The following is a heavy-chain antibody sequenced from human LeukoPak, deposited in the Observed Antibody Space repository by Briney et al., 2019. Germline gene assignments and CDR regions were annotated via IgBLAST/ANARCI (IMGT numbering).Heavy chain of an antibody. V-gene: IGHV3-7*03. Sequence: GGSLRLSCAASGFTFSSFWMTWVRQAPGKGLEWVANIRQDGSDKYYVDSVKGRFTISRDNSKNTLYLQMNSLRAEDTAVYYCAKASRLRYFDWFKNWFDPWGQGTLVTVSS. CDR1: GFTFSSFW. CDR2: IRQDGSDK. CDR3: AKASRLRYFDWFKNWFDP. J-gene: IGHJ5*02. D-gene: IGHD3-9*01.